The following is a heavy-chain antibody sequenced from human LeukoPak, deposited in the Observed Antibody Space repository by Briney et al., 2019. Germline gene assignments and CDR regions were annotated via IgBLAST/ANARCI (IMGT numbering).Heavy chain of an antibody. CDR1: GVSRRTSGMC. Sequence: CGPGLGKPTQTLTLTCTFSGVSRRTSGMCGNWLRQRPGKSLEWLARICWADDKYYRTSLKTRISVPMATSKNQVVPTMTNLDHEDTATYYCARLNRVSGDYLIAYWGQGTLVTVSS. D-gene: IGHD4-17*01. V-gene: IGHV2-70*11. CDR3: ARLNRVSGDYLIAY. CDR2: ICWADDK. J-gene: IGHJ4*02.